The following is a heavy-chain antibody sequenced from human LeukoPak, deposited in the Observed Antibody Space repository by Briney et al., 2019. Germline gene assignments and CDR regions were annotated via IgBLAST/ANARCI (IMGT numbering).Heavy chain of an antibody. Sequence: ASVKVSCKASGYTFTSYAMNWVRQAPGQGLEWMGWINTNTGNPTYAQGFTGRFVFSLDTSVSTAYLQISSLKAEDTAVYYCARVHSLYDYVWGSYPKFDYWGQGTLVTVSS. V-gene: IGHV7-4-1*02. CDR3: ARVHSLYDYVWGSYPKFDY. J-gene: IGHJ4*02. CDR2: INTNTGNP. D-gene: IGHD3-16*02. CDR1: GYTFTSYA.